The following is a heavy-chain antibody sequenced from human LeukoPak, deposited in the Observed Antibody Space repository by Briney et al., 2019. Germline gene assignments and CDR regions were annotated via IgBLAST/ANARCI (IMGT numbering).Heavy chain of an antibody. D-gene: IGHD3-3*01. V-gene: IGHV3-23*01. CDR3: AKRDNNDYYTGLHVFGF. CDR1: GFTFSAYA. Sequence: GGSLRLSCAASGFTFSAYAMTWVRQAPGKGPEWISGISGSGDRTYYRDSVKGRFTISRDNSKNTLDLQMNSLRAEDTAVYYCAKRDNNDYYTGLHVFGFWGQGTMVRVSS. CDR2: ISGSGDRT. J-gene: IGHJ3*01.